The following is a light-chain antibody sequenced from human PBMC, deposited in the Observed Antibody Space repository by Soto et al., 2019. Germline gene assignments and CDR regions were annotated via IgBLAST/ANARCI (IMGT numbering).Light chain of an antibody. J-gene: IGKJ4*01. CDR2: AAS. V-gene: IGKV1-39*01. CDR1: QSIDTH. CDR3: QQGHRIAPL. Sequence: DIQMTQSPSSLSASVGDRVTINCRASQSIDTHFKWYQQNPVKAPKLLIFAASYLQDWVPSRFNGSVSETDFELTISSRQPEGFAVSYYQQGHRIAPLLGGGTKVELK.